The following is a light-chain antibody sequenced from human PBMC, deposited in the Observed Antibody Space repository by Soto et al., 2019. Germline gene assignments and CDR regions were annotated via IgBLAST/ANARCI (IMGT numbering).Light chain of an antibody. J-gene: IGKJ1*01. CDR3: QQYGISPSWT. CDR2: GAS. Sequence: ENVLTQSPDTLSLSPGERATLSCWASQSVTGRYSAWYQQKPGQAPRLLIYGASSRATGIPDRFSGSGSGTDFTLTISRLEPEDFAVYYCQQYGISPSWTFGQGTKVEIK. V-gene: IGKV3-20*01. CDR1: QSVTGRY.